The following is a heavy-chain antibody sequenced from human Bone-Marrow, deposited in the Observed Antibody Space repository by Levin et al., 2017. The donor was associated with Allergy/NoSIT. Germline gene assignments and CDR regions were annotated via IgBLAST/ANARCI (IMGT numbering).Heavy chain of an antibody. CDR2: ISSSSSYI. CDR3: ARGGEGRYCSSTSCFQYGMDV. CDR1: GFTFSSYS. D-gene: IGHD2-2*01. Sequence: GGSLRLSCAASGFTFSSYSMNWVRQAPGKGLEWVSSISSSSSYIYYADSVKGRFTISRDNAKNSLYLQMNSLRAEDTAVYYCARGGEGRYCSSTSCFQYGMDVWGQGTTVTVSS. J-gene: IGHJ6*02. V-gene: IGHV3-21*01.